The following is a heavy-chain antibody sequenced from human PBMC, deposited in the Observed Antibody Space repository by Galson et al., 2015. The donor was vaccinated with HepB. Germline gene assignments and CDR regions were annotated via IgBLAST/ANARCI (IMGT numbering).Heavy chain of an antibody. Sequence: SLRLSCAASGFTFSSYAMHWVRQAPGKGLEWVAVISYDGSNKYYADSVKGRFTISRDNSKNTLYLQMNSLRAEDTAVYYCARASGYSGYDYDAFDIWGQGTMVTVSS. J-gene: IGHJ3*02. V-gene: IGHV3-30-3*01. D-gene: IGHD5-12*01. CDR3: ARASGYSGYDYDAFDI. CDR2: ISYDGSNK. CDR1: GFTFSSYA.